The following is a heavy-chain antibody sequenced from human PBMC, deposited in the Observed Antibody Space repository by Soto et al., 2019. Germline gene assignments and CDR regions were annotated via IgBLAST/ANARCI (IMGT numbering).Heavy chain of an antibody. Sequence: PGGSLRLSCAASGFTFGSYSMNWVRQAPGKGLEWISYISTTSSSIYYADSVKGRFTISRDNAKNSLFLQMNSLRDEDTAVYYCARKGVAFDYWGQGALVTVSS. V-gene: IGHV3-48*02. J-gene: IGHJ4*02. CDR2: ISTTSSSI. CDR3: ARKGVAFDY. D-gene: IGHD3-3*01. CDR1: GFTFGSYS.